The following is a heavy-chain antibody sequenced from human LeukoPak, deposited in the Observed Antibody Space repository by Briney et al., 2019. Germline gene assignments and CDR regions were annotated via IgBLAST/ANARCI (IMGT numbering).Heavy chain of an antibody. J-gene: IGHJ4*02. CDR3: AFISYYYDSSGCLDY. Sequence: SVKVSCKASGGTFSSYAISWVRQAPGQGLEWMGRIIPILGIANYAQKFQGRVTITADKSTSTAYMELSSLRSEDTAVYYCAFISYYYDSSGCLDYWGQGTLVTVSS. CDR1: GGTFSSYA. D-gene: IGHD3-22*01. V-gene: IGHV1-69*04. CDR2: IIPILGIA.